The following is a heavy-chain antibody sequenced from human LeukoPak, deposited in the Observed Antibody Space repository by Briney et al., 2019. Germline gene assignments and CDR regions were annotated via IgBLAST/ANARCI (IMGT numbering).Heavy chain of an antibody. CDR3: ARDRVAANTSYFDY. Sequence: GGSLRLSCAASGFTFSYYYMSWIRQAPGKGLEWVSYISSSSTYTNYADSVKGRFTISRDNAQNSLYLQMNSLRAEDTAVYYCARDRVAANTSYFDYWGQGTLVTVSS. J-gene: IGHJ4*02. D-gene: IGHD6-19*01. CDR2: ISSSSTYT. V-gene: IGHV3-11*05. CDR1: GFTFSYYY.